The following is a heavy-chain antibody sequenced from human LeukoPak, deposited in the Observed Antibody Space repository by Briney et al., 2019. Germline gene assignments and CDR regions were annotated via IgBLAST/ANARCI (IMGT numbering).Heavy chain of an antibody. CDR2: ISTDGSST. CDR1: GFTFSNYW. CDR3: ARDRYCTTTRCSDY. Sequence: GGSLRLSCAASGFTFSNYWMHWVRQAPGKGLVWVSRISTDGSSTTYADSVKGRFTISRDNAKNTLYLEMNSLRAEDTAVYYCARDRYCTTTRCSDYWGQGTLVTVST. V-gene: IGHV3-74*03. J-gene: IGHJ4*02. D-gene: IGHD2-2*01.